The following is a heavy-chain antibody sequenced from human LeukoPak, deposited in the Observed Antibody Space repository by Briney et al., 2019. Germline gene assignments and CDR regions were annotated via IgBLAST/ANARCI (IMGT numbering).Heavy chain of an antibody. J-gene: IGHJ6*03. CDR3: ARIITMVRGALTYYMDV. CDR1: GGSISSSSYY. D-gene: IGHD3-10*01. CDR2: FYYSVST. Sequence: PSETLSLTCTVSGGSISSSSYYWGWIRQPPGKGLEWIGYFYYSVSTNYNPSLKSRVTIAVDTSKNPFSLKLSSVTAADTAVYYCARIITMVRGALTYYMDVWGKGTTVTISS. V-gene: IGHV4-61*03.